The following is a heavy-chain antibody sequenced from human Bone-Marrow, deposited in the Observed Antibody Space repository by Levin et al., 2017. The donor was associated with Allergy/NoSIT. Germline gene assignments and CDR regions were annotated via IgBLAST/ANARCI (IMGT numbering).Heavy chain of an antibody. CDR3: ARVFVGDYGERYFDY. Sequence: PSETLSLTCTVSGASISSGDYYWSWIRQPPGKGLEWIGFIYNSGTTNYNPSLISRVTISVDTSKNQFSLWLRSVTAADTAVYFCARVFVGDYGERYFDYWGQGTLVTVSS. D-gene: IGHD4-17*01. CDR2: IYNSGTT. CDR1: GASISSGDYY. J-gene: IGHJ4*02. V-gene: IGHV4-30-4*01.